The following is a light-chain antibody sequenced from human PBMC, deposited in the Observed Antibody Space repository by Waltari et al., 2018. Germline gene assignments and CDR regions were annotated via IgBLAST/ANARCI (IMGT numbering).Light chain of an antibody. J-gene: IGKJ2*01. CDR3: MLGTHWPPMYT. CDR2: KVS. CDR1: QSLVYSDGNTY. V-gene: IGKV2-30*01. Sequence: DVVMTQSPLSLPVTLGQPASISCKSTQSLVYSDGNTYLNWFQQRPGQSPRRLIYKVSNRDSGVPDRISGSGSGTDFTLNNSRVEAEDVGIYYCMLGTHWPPMYTFGQGTKLEI.